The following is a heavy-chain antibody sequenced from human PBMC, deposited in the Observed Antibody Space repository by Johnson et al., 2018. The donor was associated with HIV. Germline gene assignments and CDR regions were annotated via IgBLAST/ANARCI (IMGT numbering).Heavy chain of an antibody. CDR2: ISYDGSNK. CDR1: GFTFSSYA. CDR3: TTAGYTFSDAFDI. V-gene: IGHV3-30*04. D-gene: IGHD2-2*02. Sequence: QVQLVESGGGVVQPGRSLRLPCAASGFTFSSYAMHWVRQAPGKGLEWVAVISYDGSNKYYADSVKGRFTISRDDSRNTLYLEMNSLKTEDTATYYCTTAGYTFSDAFDIWGHGLMVTVSS. J-gene: IGHJ3*02.